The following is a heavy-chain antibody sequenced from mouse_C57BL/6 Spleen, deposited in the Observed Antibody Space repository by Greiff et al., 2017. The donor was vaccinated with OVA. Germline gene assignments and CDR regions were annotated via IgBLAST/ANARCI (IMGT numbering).Heavy chain of an antibody. Sequence: VQLQQSGPELVKPGASVKISCKASGYTFTDYYMNWVKQSHGKSLEWIGDINPNNGGTSYNQKFKGKATLTVDKSSSTAYMELRSLTSEDSAVYYCARGYGYDPWFAYWGQGTLVTVSA. V-gene: IGHV1-26*01. J-gene: IGHJ3*01. CDR1: GYTFTDYY. D-gene: IGHD2-2*01. CDR3: ARGYGYDPWFAY. CDR2: INPNNGGT.